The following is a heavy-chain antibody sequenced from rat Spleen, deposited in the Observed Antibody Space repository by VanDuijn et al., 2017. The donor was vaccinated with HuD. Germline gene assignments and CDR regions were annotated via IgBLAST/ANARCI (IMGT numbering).Heavy chain of an antibody. CDR1: GFSLTSNS. J-gene: IGHJ2*01. Sequence: QVQLKESGPGLVQPSQTLSLTCTVSGFSLTSNSVSWVRQTPGKGLEWMGAIWSGGTTDYNSALKSRLSISRDTSKSQVFLKMNSLQTEDTATYYCARDAGILRYWGQGVMVTVSS. V-gene: IGHV2-15*01. D-gene: IGHD1-6*01. CDR3: ARDAGILRY. CDR2: IWSGGTT.